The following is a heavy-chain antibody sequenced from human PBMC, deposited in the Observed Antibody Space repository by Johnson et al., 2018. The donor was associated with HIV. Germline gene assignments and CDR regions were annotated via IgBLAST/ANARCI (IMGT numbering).Heavy chain of an antibody. Sequence: QVQLLESRGGVLQPARSLRLPFASSSFTFSSYALHWVRQAPGKGLVWVAVISYDGSYHYSADAAKGRVTISRDNSKNTLCLQMNSLRAEDTAVYYCAKDGAMAFDIWGQGTLVTVSS. CDR2: ISYDGSYH. D-gene: IGHD2-2*01. CDR1: SFTFSSYA. J-gene: IGHJ3*02. CDR3: AKDGAMAFDI. V-gene: IGHV3-30*04.